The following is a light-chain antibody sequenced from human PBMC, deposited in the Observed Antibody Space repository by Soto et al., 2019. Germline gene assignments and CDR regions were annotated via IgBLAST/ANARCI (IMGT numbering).Light chain of an antibody. CDR1: SSNIGSNA. CDR3: AAWNDRPYLWV. Sequence: VLTQPPSASGTPGQRVSISGSVSSSNIGSNAVHWYQQFPGTAPRLLIYRNNQRPSGVPDRFSGSKSGTSASLVISGLQSEDEADYYCAAWNDRPYLWVFGGGTKVTVL. V-gene: IGLV1-44*01. CDR2: RNN. J-gene: IGLJ3*02.